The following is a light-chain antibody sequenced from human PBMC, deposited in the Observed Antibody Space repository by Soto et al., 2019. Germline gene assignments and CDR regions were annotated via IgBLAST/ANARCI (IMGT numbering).Light chain of an antibody. CDR1: SGSIASNY. CDR2: EDN. V-gene: IGLV6-57*04. J-gene: IGLJ3*02. CDR3: QSYDSSNWV. Sequence: NFMLTQPHSVSESPGKTVTISCTRSSGSIASNYVQWYHQRQGSAPTIVMYEDNQRPSGVPDRFSGSIDRSSNSASLTISGLKTEDEGDFYCQSYDSSNWVFGGGTKVTVL.